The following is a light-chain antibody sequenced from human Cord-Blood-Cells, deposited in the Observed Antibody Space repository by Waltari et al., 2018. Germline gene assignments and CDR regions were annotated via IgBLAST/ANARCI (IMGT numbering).Light chain of an antibody. CDR2: DVS. J-gene: IGLJ1*01. Sequence: QSALTQPRSVSGSPGQSVTISCTGTSSDVGGYNYVSWYQQHPGKAPTLMIYDVSKRPSGVPDRCSGSKSGNPASLTISGLQAEDEADYYCCSYAGSYTYVFGTGTKVTVL. V-gene: IGLV2-11*01. CDR1: SSDVGGYNY. CDR3: CSYAGSYTYV.